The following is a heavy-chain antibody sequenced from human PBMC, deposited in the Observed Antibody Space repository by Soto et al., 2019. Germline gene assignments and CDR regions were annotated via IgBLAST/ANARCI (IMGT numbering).Heavy chain of an antibody. CDR2: IYYSGST. D-gene: IGHD2-8*01. V-gene: IGHV4-39*01. CDR1: GGSISSSSYY. Sequence: TSETLSLTCTVSGGSISSSSYYWGWIRQPPGKGLEWIGSIYYSGSTYYNPSLKSRVTISVDTSKNQFSLKLSSVTAADTAVYYCASTYCTNGVCRHSNYYYYGMDVWGQGTTVTVSS. J-gene: IGHJ6*02. CDR3: ASTYCTNGVCRHSNYYYYGMDV.